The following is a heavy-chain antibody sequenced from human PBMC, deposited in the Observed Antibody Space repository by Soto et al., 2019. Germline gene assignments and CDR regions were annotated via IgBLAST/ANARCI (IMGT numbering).Heavy chain of an antibody. D-gene: IGHD2-15*01. V-gene: IGHV1-69*12. CDR3: ARFVATRAECVIEV. Sequence: QVQLVQSGAEVKKPWSSVKVACKASEGTFSSYAISWVRQAPGQGLEWMGAIIPIFGTANYAQKIQVRGTITADEANSPAHMELSSQRSEDTAVDCLARFVATRAECVIEVWGQGTTVNVS. CDR2: IIPIFGTA. J-gene: IGHJ6*02. CDR1: EGTFSSYA.